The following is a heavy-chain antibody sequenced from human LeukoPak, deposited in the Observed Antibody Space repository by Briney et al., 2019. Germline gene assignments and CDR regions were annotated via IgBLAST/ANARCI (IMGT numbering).Heavy chain of an antibody. J-gene: IGHJ5*02. CDR2: IYYSGST. CDR1: GGSISSSSYY. V-gene: IGHV4-39*01. Sequence: SETLSLTCTVSGGSISSSSYYWGWIRQPPGKGLEWIGSIYYSGSTYYNPSLKSRVTISVDTSKNQFSLKLSSVTAADTAVYYCARQFLNVVGGTMVPPNWFDPWGQGTLVTVSS. D-gene: IGHD3-10*01. CDR3: ARQFLNVVGGTMVPPNWFDP.